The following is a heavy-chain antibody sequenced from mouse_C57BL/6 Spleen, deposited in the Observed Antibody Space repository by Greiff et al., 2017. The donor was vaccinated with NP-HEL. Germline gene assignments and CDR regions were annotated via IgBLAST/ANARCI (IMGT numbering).Heavy chain of an antibody. V-gene: IGHV1-55*01. J-gene: IGHJ4*01. CDR3: ARRGGWLRGAMDY. CDR2: IYPGSGST. Sequence: QVQLQQPGAELVKPGASVKMSCKASGYTFTSYWITWVKQRPGQGLGWIGDIYPGSGSTNYNEKFKSKATLTVDTSSSTAYMQLSSLTSEDSAVYYCARRGGWLRGAMDYWGQGTSVTVSS. CDR1: GYTFTSYW. D-gene: IGHD2-2*01.